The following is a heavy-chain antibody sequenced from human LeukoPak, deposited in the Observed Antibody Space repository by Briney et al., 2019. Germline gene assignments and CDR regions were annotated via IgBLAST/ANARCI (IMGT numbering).Heavy chain of an antibody. CDR3: AKLYYDGSGSYYPFDY. CDR2: IYSGGST. CDR1: GFTVSSNY. V-gene: IGHV3-66*01. Sequence: QPGGSLRLSCAASGFTVSSNYMSWVRQAPGKGLEWVSVIYSGGSTYYADSVKGRFTISRDNSKNTLYLEMNSLRAEDTALYYCAKLYYDGSGSYYPFDYWGQGTLVTVSS. D-gene: IGHD3-10*01. J-gene: IGHJ4*02.